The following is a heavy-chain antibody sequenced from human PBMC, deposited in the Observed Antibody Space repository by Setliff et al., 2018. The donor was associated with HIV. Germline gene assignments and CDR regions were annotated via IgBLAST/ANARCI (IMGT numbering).Heavy chain of an antibody. V-gene: IGHV5-51*01. D-gene: IGHD6-13*01. Sequence: GESLKISCKGSGSSFSSYWIGWVRQIPGKGLEWMGIIYPGDSDTRYSPSFQGQVTISADKSISTAYLQWSSLKASDTAMYYCARLLYSNSWNWENYFYYMDVWAKGTTVTVSS. CDR3: ARLLYSNSWNWENYFYYMDV. CDR2: IYPGDSDT. CDR1: GSSFSSYW. J-gene: IGHJ6*03.